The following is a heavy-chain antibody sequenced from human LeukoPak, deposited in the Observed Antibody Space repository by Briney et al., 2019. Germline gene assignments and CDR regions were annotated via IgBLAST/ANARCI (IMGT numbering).Heavy chain of an antibody. J-gene: IGHJ5*02. CDR2: IYYSGST. Sequence: SETLSLTCTVSGGSISSYYWSWIRQPPGKGLEWIGYIYYSGSTNYNPSLKSRVTISVDTSKNQFSLKVSSVTAADTAIYYCARVIVVPAADNWFDPWGQGTLVTVSS. CDR3: ARVIVVPAADNWFDP. D-gene: IGHD2-2*01. V-gene: IGHV4-59*01. CDR1: GGSISSYY.